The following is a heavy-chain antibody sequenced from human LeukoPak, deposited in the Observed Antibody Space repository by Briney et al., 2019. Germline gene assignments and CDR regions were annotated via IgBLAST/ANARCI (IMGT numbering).Heavy chain of an antibody. J-gene: IGHJ5*02. CDR1: GFTFSSYG. CDR3: ARRSRQEDWFDP. V-gene: IGHV3-33*01. Sequence: GGSLRLSCAASGFTFSSYGMHWVRQAPGKGLEWVAVIWYDGSNKYYADSAKGRFTISRDNSKNTLYLQMNSLRAEDTAVYYCARRSRQEDWFDPWGQGTLVTVSS. CDR2: IWYDGSNK.